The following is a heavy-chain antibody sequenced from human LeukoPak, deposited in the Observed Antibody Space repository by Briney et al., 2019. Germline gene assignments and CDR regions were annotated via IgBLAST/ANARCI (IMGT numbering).Heavy chain of an antibody. D-gene: IGHD6-13*01. CDR2: IKSKTDGGTT. V-gene: IGHV3-15*01. CDR1: GFTFSNAW. J-gene: IGHJ2*01. CDR3: TTGRRSSSWANWYFDL. Sequence: GGSLRLSCAASGFTFSNAWMSWVRQAPGKGLEWVGRIKSKTDGGTTDYAAPVKGRFTISRDDSKNTLYLQMNSLKTEDTAVYYCTTGRRSSSWANWYFDLWGRGTLVTVSS.